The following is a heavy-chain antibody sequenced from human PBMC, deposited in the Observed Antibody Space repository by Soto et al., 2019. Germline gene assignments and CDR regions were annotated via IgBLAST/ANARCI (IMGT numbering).Heavy chain of an antibody. CDR2: IWYDGSNK. CDR3: ARAVIAATNWFDP. D-gene: IGHD6-13*01. CDR1: GFTFSSYG. V-gene: IGHV3-33*01. J-gene: IGHJ5*02. Sequence: GGFLRLSCAASGFTFSSYGMHWVRQAPGKGLEWVAVIWYDGSNKYYADSVKGRFTISRDNSKNTLYLQMNSLRAEDTAVYYCARAVIAATNWFDPWGQGTLVTVSS.